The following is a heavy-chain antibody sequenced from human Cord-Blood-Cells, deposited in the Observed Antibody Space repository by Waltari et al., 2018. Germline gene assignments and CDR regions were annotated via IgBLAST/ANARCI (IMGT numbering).Heavy chain of an antibody. CDR2: ISGSGGST. Sequence: EAQLVECGGGLGQPGGSLRLSCAASGFTFNSYAMSWVRQAPGKGLEWVSAISGSGGSTYYADSVKGRFTISRDNSKNTLYLQMNSRRAEDTAVYYCAKDKRAFDIWGQGTMVTVSS. CDR3: AKDKRAFDI. J-gene: IGHJ3*02. V-gene: IGHV3-23*04. CDR1: GFTFNSYA.